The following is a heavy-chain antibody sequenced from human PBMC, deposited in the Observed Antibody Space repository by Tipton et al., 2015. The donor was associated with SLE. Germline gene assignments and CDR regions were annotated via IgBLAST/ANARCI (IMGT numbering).Heavy chain of an antibody. D-gene: IGHD1-26*01. Sequence: TLSLTCTVSGGSVSSGSYYWSWIRQPPGKGLEWIGYIYYSGSTNYNPSLKSRVTISVDTSKNQFSLKLSSVTAADTAVYYCSRVIVGATSRAFDIWGQGTMVTVSS. V-gene: IGHV4-61*01. CDR3: SRVIVGATSRAFDI. CDR1: GGSVSSGSYY. CDR2: IYYSGST. J-gene: IGHJ3*02.